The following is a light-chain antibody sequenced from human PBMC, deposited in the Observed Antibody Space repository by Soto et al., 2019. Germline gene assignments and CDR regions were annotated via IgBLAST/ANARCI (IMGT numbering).Light chain of an antibody. Sequence: QSALTQPASVSGSPGQSITISCTGTSSDVGGYNYVSWYQQHPGKAPKLMIYDVSNRPSGVSNRFSGSKSGNTASLTISGLQAEDEADYYCSSSTRSSTQFGGGTKLTVL. J-gene: IGLJ2*01. V-gene: IGLV2-14*01. CDR1: SSDVGGYNY. CDR3: SSSTRSSTQ. CDR2: DVS.